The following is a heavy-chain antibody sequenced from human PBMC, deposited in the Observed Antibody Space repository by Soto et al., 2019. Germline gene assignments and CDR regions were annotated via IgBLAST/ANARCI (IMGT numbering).Heavy chain of an antibody. V-gene: IGHV5-51*01. CDR3: ARTSPYYYDSSGYYQIEDFDI. J-gene: IGHJ3*02. CDR2: IYPGDSDT. Sequence: GDSLKISCKGSGYSFTSYWIGWVRQMPGKGLEWMGIIYPGDSDTRYSPSFQGQVTISADKSISTAYLQWSSLKASDTAMYYCARTSPYYYDSSGYYQIEDFDIWGQGTMVTVSS. CDR1: GYSFTSYW. D-gene: IGHD3-22*01.